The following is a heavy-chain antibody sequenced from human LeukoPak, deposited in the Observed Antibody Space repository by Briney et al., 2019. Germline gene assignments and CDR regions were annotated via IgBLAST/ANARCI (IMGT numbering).Heavy chain of an antibody. Sequence: PGRSLRLSCVTSGFIFDDYAMHWVRQGPGKGLEWVSGISSNSGGIAYADSVKGRFTISRDNAKNSLYLQMNSLRPEDTALYYCAKDVQMTRNDYYNYFDYWGQGTLATVSS. D-gene: IGHD3-22*01. J-gene: IGHJ4*02. CDR1: GFIFDDYA. CDR3: AKDVQMTRNDYYNYFDY. CDR2: ISSNSGGI. V-gene: IGHV3-9*01.